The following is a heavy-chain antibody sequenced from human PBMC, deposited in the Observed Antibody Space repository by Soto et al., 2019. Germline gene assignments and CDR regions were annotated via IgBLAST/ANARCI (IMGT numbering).Heavy chain of an antibody. CDR2: IYSGGST. Sequence: PRGGQRPSRAAPGFTVRYNDRSWVRQAPGKGLGWVSLIYSGGSTYYADSGKGRFPISRESSKNTLYLQMNSLRAEDTAMYYCAAYSHKGYWGQGTLVTVSS. V-gene: IGHV3-66*01. J-gene: IGHJ4*02. CDR3: AAYSHKGY. CDR1: GFTVRYND. D-gene: IGHD3-16*01.